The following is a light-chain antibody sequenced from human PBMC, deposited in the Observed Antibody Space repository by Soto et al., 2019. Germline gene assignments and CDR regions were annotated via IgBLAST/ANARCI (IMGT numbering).Light chain of an antibody. Sequence: DIQMTQSPSSLSASVGDRVTITCRASQSITYWLAWYQQKPERAPKLLIYDVFNLQSGVPSRFSGSGSGTEFTLTISSLQPDDSATYYCQQYHSFSFTFGQGTKLESK. V-gene: IGKV1-5*01. CDR3: QQYHSFSFT. CDR1: QSITYW. CDR2: DVF. J-gene: IGKJ2*01.